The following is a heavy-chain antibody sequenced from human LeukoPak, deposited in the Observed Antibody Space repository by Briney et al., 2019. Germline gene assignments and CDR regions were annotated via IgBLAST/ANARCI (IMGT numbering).Heavy chain of an antibody. CDR3: ARGGATVTTRYWYFDL. CDR1: GGSISSYY. Sequence: PSETLSLTCTVSGGSISSYYWSWVRQPPGKGLEWIGEIYHSGSTNYNPSLKSRVTISVDKSKNQFSLKLSSVTAADTAVYYCARGGATVTTRYWYFDLWGRGTLVTVSS. D-gene: IGHD4-17*01. J-gene: IGHJ2*01. CDR2: IYHSGST. V-gene: IGHV4-4*02.